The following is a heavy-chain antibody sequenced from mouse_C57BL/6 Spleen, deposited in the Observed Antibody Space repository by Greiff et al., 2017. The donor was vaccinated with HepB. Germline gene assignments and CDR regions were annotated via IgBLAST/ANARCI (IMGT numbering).Heavy chain of an antibody. CDR1: GYTFTSYW. Sequence: VQLQQSGAELVKPGASVKMSCKASGYTFTSYWITWVKQRPGQGLEWIGDIYPGSGSTNYNEKFKSKATLTVDTSSSTAYMQLSSLTSEDSAVYYCARVYYGSRAMDYWGQGTSVTVSS. V-gene: IGHV1-55*01. CDR2: IYPGSGST. J-gene: IGHJ4*01. D-gene: IGHD1-1*01. CDR3: ARVYYGSRAMDY.